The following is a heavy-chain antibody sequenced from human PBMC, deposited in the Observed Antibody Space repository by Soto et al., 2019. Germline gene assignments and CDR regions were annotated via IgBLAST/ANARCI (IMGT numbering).Heavy chain of an antibody. CDR3: PDTVVPTYSYDS. CDR2: IYWEDDK. CDR1: GFSLSTSRVG. J-gene: IGHJ4*02. Sequence: SCPTLVNPTQTLTLTCTFSGFSLSTSRVGVCWIRQPPGKALEWLALIYWEDDKRYSPSLKSRLTITKNTSKNQVCLTMTNMYHVDTCILSCPDTVVPTYSYDSWGEGTLVSV. V-gene: IGHV2-5*02. D-gene: IGHD5-18*01.